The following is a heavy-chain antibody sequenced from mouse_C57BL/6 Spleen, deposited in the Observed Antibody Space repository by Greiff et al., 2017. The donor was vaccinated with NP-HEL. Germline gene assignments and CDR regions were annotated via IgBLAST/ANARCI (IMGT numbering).Heavy chain of an antibody. CDR2: IDPGSGNT. D-gene: IGHD1-2*01. Sequence: VQLQQSGAELVRPGASVKLSCKASGYTFTDYYINWVKQRPGQGLEWIARIDPGSGNTYYNEKFKGKATLTAEKSSSTAYMQLSSLTSEDSAVYFCARWGLRLDYFDYWGQGTTLTVSS. CDR1: GYTFTDYY. V-gene: IGHV1-76*01. J-gene: IGHJ2*01. CDR3: ARWGLRLDYFDY.